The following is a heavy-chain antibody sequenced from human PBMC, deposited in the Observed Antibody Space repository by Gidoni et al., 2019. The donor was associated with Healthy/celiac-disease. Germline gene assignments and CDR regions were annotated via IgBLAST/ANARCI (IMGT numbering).Heavy chain of an antibody. CDR3: ARDLDPADY. J-gene: IGHJ4*02. Sequence: QVQLVESGGGLVKPAGSLRLSCAASGFTFSDYYMSWIRQAPGKGLEWVSYISSSSSDTNDADSVKSRFTISRDKAKNSLYLQMNSLRAEDTAVYYCARDLDPADYWGQGTLVTVSS. CDR2: ISSSSSDT. CDR1: GFTFSDYY. V-gene: IGHV3-11*06.